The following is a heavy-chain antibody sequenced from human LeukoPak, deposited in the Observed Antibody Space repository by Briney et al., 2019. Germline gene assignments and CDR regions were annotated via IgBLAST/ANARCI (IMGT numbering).Heavy chain of an antibody. CDR3: ARLDDSSGYYQDAFDI. J-gene: IGHJ3*02. Sequence: GESLKISCKASGYNFTNYWIVWVRQMPGKGLEWMGIIDPGDSDTMYNPPLQGQVTISADKSLSTANLQWSSLKASDTAMYYCARLDDSSGYYQDAFDIWGQGTVVTVSS. D-gene: IGHD3-22*01. V-gene: IGHV5-51*01. CDR2: IDPGDSDT. CDR1: GYNFTNYW.